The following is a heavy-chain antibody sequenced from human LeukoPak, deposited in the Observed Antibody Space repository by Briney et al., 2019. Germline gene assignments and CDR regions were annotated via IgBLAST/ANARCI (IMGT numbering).Heavy chain of an antibody. J-gene: IGHJ4*02. CDR1: GGSISSSSYY. V-gene: IGHV4-39*01. D-gene: IGHD6-13*01. CDR3: ARHSGKQHLLSDFDY. CDR2: IYYIGAT. Sequence: SETLSLTCTVSGGSISSSSYYWGWIRQPPGKGLEWIGSIYYIGATYYNPSLKSRLTISIDTSKSQFSLKLSSATAADTAVYYCARHSGKQHLLSDFDYWGQGTLVTVSS.